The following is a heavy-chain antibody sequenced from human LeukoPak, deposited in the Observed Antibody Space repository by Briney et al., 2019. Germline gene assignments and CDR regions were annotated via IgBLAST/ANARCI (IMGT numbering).Heavy chain of an antibody. CDR2: IGTYSGNT. Sequence: ASVKVSCKTSGYTFTSYGINWVRQAPGQGLEWMAWIGTYSGNTYYTQSFQGRVTLTTDTSTSTAYMELRSLRSDDTAVYYCARGISQTTVIPIDYWGQGTLVTVSS. J-gene: IGHJ4*02. V-gene: IGHV1-18*01. CDR3: ARGISQTTVIPIDY. CDR1: GYTFTSYG. D-gene: IGHD4-11*01.